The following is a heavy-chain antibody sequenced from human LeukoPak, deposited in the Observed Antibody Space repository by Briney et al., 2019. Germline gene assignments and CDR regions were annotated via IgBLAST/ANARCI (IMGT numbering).Heavy chain of an antibody. Sequence: GGSLRLSCAASGFTFSSYGMHWVRQAPGKGLEWVAVISYDGSNKYYADSVKGRFTISRDNSKNTLYLQRNSLRAEDTAVYYCAKDSGHLSTMWEFECFQHWGQGTLVTVSS. D-gene: IGHD1-26*01. J-gene: IGHJ1*01. V-gene: IGHV3-30*18. CDR2: ISYDGSNK. CDR3: AKDSGHLSTMWEFECFQH. CDR1: GFTFSSYG.